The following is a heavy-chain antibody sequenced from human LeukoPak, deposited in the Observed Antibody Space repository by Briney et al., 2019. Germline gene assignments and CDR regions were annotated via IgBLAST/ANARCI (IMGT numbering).Heavy chain of an antibody. Sequence: SETLSLPCTVSGGSISSSSYYWGWIRQPPGKGLEWIGSIYYSGSTYYNPSLKSRVTISVDTSKNQFSLKLSSVTAADTAVYYCAREPMVTSFDYWGQGTLVTVSS. CDR3: AREPMVTSFDY. CDR2: IYYSGST. V-gene: IGHV4-39*01. CDR1: GGSISSSSYY. D-gene: IGHD5-18*01. J-gene: IGHJ4*02.